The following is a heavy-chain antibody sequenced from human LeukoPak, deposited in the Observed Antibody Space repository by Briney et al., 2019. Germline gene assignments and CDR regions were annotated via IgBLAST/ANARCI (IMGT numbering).Heavy chain of an antibody. V-gene: IGHV3-21*01. J-gene: IGHJ4*02. Sequence: GGSLRLSCAASGFTFSSYSMNWVRQAPGKGLEWVSSISSSSSYIYYADSVKGRFTISRDNAKNSLYLQMNSLRAEDTAVYYCARGQTTVTYLDDRDYWGQGTLVTASS. CDR2: ISSSSSYI. CDR3: ARGQTTVTYLDDRDY. CDR1: GFTFSSYS. D-gene: IGHD4-17*01.